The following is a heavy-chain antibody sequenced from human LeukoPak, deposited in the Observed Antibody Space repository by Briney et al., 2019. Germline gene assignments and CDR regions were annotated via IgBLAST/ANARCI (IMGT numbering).Heavy chain of an antibody. V-gene: IGHV3-30*04. D-gene: IGHD1-26*01. CDR3: ARDPIIVGAILPTYYFDY. J-gene: IGHJ4*02. Sequence: GRSLRLSCAASGFTFSSYAMHWVRQAPGKGLEWVAVISYDGSNKYYADSVKGRFTISRDNSKNTLYLQMNSLRAEDTAVYYCARDPIIVGAILPTYYFDYWGQGTLVTVSS. CDR1: GFTFSSYA. CDR2: ISYDGSNK.